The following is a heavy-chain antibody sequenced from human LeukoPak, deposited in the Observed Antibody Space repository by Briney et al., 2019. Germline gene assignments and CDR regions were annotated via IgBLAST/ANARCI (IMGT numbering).Heavy chain of an antibody. Sequence: PGGSLRLSCAASGFTFSSYEMNWVRQAPGKGLEWVSYISSSGSTIYYADSVKGRFTISRDNAKNSLYLQMNSLRADDTAVYYCARAERTGRFDYWGQGTLVTVSS. V-gene: IGHV3-48*03. CDR1: GFTFSSYE. J-gene: IGHJ4*02. CDR3: ARAERTGRFDY. CDR2: ISSSGSTI. D-gene: IGHD7-27*01.